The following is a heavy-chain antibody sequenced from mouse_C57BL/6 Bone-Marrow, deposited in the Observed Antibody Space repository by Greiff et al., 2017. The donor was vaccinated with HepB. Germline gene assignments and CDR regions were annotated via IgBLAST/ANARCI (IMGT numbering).Heavy chain of an antibody. CDR2: IDPENGDT. V-gene: IGHV14-4*01. J-gene: IGHJ3*01. CDR3: TTREAY. Sequence: VQVVESGAELVRPGASVKLSCTASGFNIKDGYMHWVKQRPEQGLEWIGWIDPENGDTEYASKFQGKATITADTSSNTAYLQLSSLTSEDTAVYYCTTREAYWGQGTLVTVSA. CDR1: GFNIKDGY.